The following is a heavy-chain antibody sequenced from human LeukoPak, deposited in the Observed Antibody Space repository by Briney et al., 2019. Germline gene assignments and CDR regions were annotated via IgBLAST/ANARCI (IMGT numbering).Heavy chain of an antibody. Sequence: PSETLSLTCTVSGGSISSSSYYWGWIRQPPGKGLEWIGSIYYSGSTYYNPSLKSRVTISVDTSKNQSSMRLSSAAAAGTAVYYCARPLSWFDPWGQGTLVTVSS. CDR2: IYYSGST. J-gene: IGHJ5*02. CDR3: ARPLSWFDP. V-gene: IGHV4-39*01. CDR1: GGSISSSSYY.